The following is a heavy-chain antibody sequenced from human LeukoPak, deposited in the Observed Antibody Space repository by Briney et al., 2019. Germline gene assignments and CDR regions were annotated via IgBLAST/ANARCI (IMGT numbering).Heavy chain of an antibody. V-gene: IGHV4-59*08. D-gene: IGHD4-23*01. J-gene: IGHJ4*02. CDR2: IYYSGST. Sequence: PSETLSLTCTVSGGSISSYYWSWIRQPPGKGLEWIGYIYYSGSTNYNPSLKSRVTISVDTSKNQFSLKLSSVTAADTAVYYCARHADYGGNLNYFDYWGQGTLVTVSS. CDR1: GGSISSYY. CDR3: ARHADYGGNLNYFDY.